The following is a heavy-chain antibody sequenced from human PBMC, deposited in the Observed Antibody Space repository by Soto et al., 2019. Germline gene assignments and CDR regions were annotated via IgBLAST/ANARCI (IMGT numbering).Heavy chain of an antibody. V-gene: IGHV1-69*02. CDR3: ARSGPSSSHSKNWYFDL. CDR1: GGTFSSYT. Sequence: QVQLVQSGAEVKKPGSSVKVSCKASGGTFSSYTISWVRQAPGQGLEWMGRIIPILGIANYAQKFQGRVTITADKSTSTAYMELSSLRSEDTAGYYCARSGPSSSHSKNWYFDLWGRGTLVTVSS. CDR2: IIPILGIA. J-gene: IGHJ2*01. D-gene: IGHD6-6*01.